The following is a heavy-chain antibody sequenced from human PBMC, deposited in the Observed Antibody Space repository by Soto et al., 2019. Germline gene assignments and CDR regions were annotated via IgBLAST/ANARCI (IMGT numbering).Heavy chain of an antibody. CDR2: IYYSGST. Sequence: QLQESGPGLVKPSETLSLTCTVSGGSISSSNYYWGWIRQPPGKGLEWIGSIYYSGSTYYNPSLKSRVTISVDTSKNRFSLKLSSVTAADTAVYYCARQGYSGSYYVINYWGQGTLVTVSS. J-gene: IGHJ4*02. V-gene: IGHV4-39*01. CDR3: ARQGYSGSYYVINY. CDR1: GGSISSSNYY. D-gene: IGHD1-26*01.